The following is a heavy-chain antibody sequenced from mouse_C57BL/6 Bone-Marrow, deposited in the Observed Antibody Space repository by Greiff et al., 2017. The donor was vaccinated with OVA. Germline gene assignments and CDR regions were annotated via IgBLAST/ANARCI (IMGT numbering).Heavy chain of an antibody. CDR3: AIQGILLRYFAWFAY. CDR1: GYTFTSYG. D-gene: IGHD1-1*01. CDR2: IYPRSGNN. Sequence: VQLQQSGAELARPGASVKLSCKASGYTFTSYGISWVKQRTGQGLEWIGEIYPRSGNNYYNEKFKGKATLTADKSSSTAYMELRSLTSEDSAVYFCAIQGILLRYFAWFAYWGQGTLVTVSA. V-gene: IGHV1-81*01. J-gene: IGHJ3*01.